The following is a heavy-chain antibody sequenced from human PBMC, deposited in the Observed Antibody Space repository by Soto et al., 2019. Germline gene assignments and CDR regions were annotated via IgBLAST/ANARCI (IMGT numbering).Heavy chain of an antibody. D-gene: IGHD3-3*01. CDR2: IYYSGST. Sequence: QVQLQESGPGLVKPSETLSLTCTVSGGSISSYYWSWIRQPPGKGLEWIGYIYYSGSTNYNPSLKSRVTISVDTYKNQFSLKMSSVTAADPAVYYCSRHTPPTYYDFWSGYYTASINYMDVCGKVTTVTFSS. J-gene: IGHJ6*03. CDR1: GGSISSYY. V-gene: IGHV4-59*08. CDR3: SRHTPPTYYDFWSGYYTASINYMDV.